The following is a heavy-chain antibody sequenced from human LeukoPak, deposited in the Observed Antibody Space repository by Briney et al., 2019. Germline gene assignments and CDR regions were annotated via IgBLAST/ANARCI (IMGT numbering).Heavy chain of an antibody. Sequence: SETLSRTCTVSGGSISCYHWSWIRLPPGKGLEWIGYIYYTGSTNYNPSLKSRVTISVDTSKDQFSLNLSSVTAADTAVYYCASGGSLGGNFSGYYFDYWGQGTLVTVSS. D-gene: IGHD4-23*01. CDR2: IYYTGST. V-gene: IGHV4-59*08. CDR1: GGSISCYH. J-gene: IGHJ4*02. CDR3: ASGGSLGGNFSGYYFDY.